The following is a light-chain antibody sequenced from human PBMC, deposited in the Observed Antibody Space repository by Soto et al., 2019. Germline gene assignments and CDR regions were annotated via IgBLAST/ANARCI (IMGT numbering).Light chain of an antibody. CDR2: DAS. J-gene: IGKJ1*01. Sequence: EILLTHSPGTLSLSPGERATLSCRASQTITNNYLAWYQQKPGQAPRLVIYDASSRATGIPDRFSGSGSGTDFPLTISRLEPEDFAVYYCQHNGNPWTFGQGTTGDIK. CDR3: QHNGNPWT. CDR1: QTITNNY. V-gene: IGKV3-20*01.